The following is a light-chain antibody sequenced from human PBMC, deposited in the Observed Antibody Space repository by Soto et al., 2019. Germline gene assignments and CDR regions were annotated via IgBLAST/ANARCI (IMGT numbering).Light chain of an antibody. J-gene: IGLJ1*01. Sequence: QSVLTQSASVSGSPGQSIAVSCAGTSADVGRYNYVSWYQQHPGKAPKLIIYDVSKRPSGVSDRFSGSRSGNTASLTISGLQAEDEADYYCSSYTTYSAYGFGTGTKVTVL. CDR2: DVS. CDR1: SADVGRYNY. CDR3: SSYTTYSAYG. V-gene: IGLV2-14*03.